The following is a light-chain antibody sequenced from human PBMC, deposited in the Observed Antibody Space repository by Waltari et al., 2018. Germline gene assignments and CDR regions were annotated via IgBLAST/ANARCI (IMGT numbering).Light chain of an antibody. Sequence: IQLTQSPSSLSASVGDRVTITCRASQGISSYLVWYQQKPGKAPKVLISAASTLQTGVPSRFSGSGSGTEFTLTISSLQPEDFATYYCQQVNGYPLTFGGGTKVEIK. CDR1: QGISSY. J-gene: IGKJ4*01. V-gene: IGKV1-9*01. CDR3: QQVNGYPLT. CDR2: AAS.